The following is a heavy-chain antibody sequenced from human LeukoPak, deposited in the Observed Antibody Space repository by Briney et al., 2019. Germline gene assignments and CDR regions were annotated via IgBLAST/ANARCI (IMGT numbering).Heavy chain of an antibody. CDR3: ARESSRAIRRGGFRREFDY. CDR2: INHSGST. Sequence: SETLSLTCAVYGGSFSGYYWSWIRQPPGKGLEWIGEINHSGSTNYNPSLKSRVTISVDTSKNQFSLKLSSVTAADTAVYYCARESSRAIRRGGFRREFDYWGQGTLVTVSS. CDR1: GGSFSGYY. D-gene: IGHD3-16*01. J-gene: IGHJ4*02. V-gene: IGHV4-34*01.